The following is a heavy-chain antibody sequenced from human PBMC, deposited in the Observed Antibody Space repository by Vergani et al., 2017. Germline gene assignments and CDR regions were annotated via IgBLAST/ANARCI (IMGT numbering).Heavy chain of an antibody. J-gene: IGHJ4*02. CDR3: AKDRFGYYDILTGYYYDY. D-gene: IGHD3-9*01. V-gene: IGHV3-9*01. Sequence: EVQLVESGGGLVQPGRSLRLSCAASGFTFDDYAMHWVRQAPGKGLEWVSGISWNSGSLGYADSVKGRFTISRDNAKNSLYLQMNSLRAEDTALYYCAKDRFGYYDILTGYYYDYWGQGTLVTVSS. CDR2: ISWNSGSL. CDR1: GFTFDDYA.